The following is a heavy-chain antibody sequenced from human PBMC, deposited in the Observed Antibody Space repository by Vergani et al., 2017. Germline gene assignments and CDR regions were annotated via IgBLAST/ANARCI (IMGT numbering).Heavy chain of an antibody. Sequence: EVQLLESGGSLKQPGGSVRLSCAASGFTFSTYAMHWVRQAPGKGLEWVSGIRGDGSRTFYADSVKGRFTISRDNSKKAVYVQMNSLRGDDTAVYYCAKGSGDGYYFDYWGQGTLVSVSS. J-gene: IGHJ4*02. D-gene: IGHD1-26*01. CDR2: IRGDGSRT. CDR1: GFTFSTYA. V-gene: IGHV3-23*01. CDR3: AKGSGDGYYFDY.